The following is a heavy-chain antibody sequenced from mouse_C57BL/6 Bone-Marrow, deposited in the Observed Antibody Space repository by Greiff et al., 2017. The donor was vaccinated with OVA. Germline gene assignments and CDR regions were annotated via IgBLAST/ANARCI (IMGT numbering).Heavy chain of an antibody. Sequence: EVQLQQSEGGLVQPGSSMKLSCTASGFTFSDYYMAWVHQVPEKGLEWVANINYNGSSTYYLDSLKSRFIISRDKAKNILYLQMGSLKSEDTTTYNCAREASFYYGSGGYWYFDVWGTGTTVTVSS. D-gene: IGHD1-1*01. J-gene: IGHJ1*03. CDR3: AREASFYYGSGGYWYFDV. CDR2: INYNGSST. CDR1: GFTFSDYY. V-gene: IGHV5-16*01.